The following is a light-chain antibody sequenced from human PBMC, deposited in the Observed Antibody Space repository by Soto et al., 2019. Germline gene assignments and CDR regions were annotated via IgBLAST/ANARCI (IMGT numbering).Light chain of an antibody. Sequence: QSALTQPASVSGSPGQSITICCSGTTNDVGGYNYVSWYQQHPGKAPKLLIYGVTDRPSGVSSRFSGSKSGNAASLTISGLQAEVEGDYYFSSYASSYTRIFGGGTKLTVL. CDR1: TNDVGGYNY. CDR2: GVT. CDR3: SSYASSYTRI. V-gene: IGLV2-14*03. J-gene: IGLJ2*01.